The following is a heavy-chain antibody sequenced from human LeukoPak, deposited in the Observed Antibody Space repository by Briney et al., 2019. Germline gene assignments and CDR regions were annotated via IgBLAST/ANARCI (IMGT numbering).Heavy chain of an antibody. Sequence: GGSLRLSCAASGFTFSSYAMHWVRQAPGKGLEWVAVISYDGSNKYYADSVKGRFTISRDNSKNTLYLQMNSLRAEDTAVYYCAKDPPTYYYDSSVDYWGQGTLVTVSS. CDR1: GFTFSSYA. CDR2: ISYDGSNK. J-gene: IGHJ4*02. V-gene: IGHV3-30-3*01. CDR3: AKDPPTYYYDSSVDY. D-gene: IGHD3-22*01.